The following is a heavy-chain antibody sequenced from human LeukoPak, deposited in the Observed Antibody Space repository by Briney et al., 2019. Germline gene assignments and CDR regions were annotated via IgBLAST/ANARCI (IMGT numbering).Heavy chain of an antibody. CDR3: ASLVDTAMSY. J-gene: IGHJ4*02. CDR2: IYYSGST. V-gene: IGHV4-59*08. Sequence: SETLSLTCTVSGGSISSYYWSWIRQPPGKGLEWIWYIYYSGSTNYNPSLKSRVTISVDTSKNQSSLKLSSVTAADTAVYYCASLVDTAMSYWGQGTLVTVSS. CDR1: GGSISSYY. D-gene: IGHD5-18*01.